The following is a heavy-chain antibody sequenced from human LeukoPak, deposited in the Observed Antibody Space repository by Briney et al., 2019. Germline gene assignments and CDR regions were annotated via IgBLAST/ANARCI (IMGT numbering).Heavy chain of an antibody. J-gene: IGHJ4*02. D-gene: IGHD6-13*01. Sequence: GESLKISCQGSGYSFSNHWIAWVRKMPGKGLEWMAMMYPGDSDTRYSPSFQGQVTMSVDKSISTAYLQWSSLKASDTAMYYCTRRRFEQLDLDYWGQGTLVTVSS. V-gene: IGHV5-51*01. CDR2: MYPGDSDT. CDR3: TRRRFEQLDLDY. CDR1: GYSFSNHW.